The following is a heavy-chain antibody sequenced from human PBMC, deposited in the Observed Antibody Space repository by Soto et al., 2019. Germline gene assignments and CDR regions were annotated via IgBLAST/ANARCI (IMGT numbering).Heavy chain of an antibody. CDR1: GFSFSSYA. D-gene: IGHD3-10*02. V-gene: IGHV3-23*01. CDR3: AKDLCSFAGFDFYH. CDR2: MSGRNGKT. J-gene: IGHJ4*02. Sequence: GGSLRLSCAASGFSFSSYAMSWVRQAPGKGLEWVSGMSGRNGKTYYADSVKGRFTISRATSKNTLYLQISSLQVGHTAVYYCAKDLCSFAGFDFYHWGQVTLGTV.